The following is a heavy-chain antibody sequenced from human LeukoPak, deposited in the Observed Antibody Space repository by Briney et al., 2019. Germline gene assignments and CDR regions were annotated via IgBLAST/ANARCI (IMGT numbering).Heavy chain of an antibody. Sequence: GGSLRLSCAGSGFTFSTYSIKWVRQAPGKGLEWVSHIGGSGSFIYYADSVRGRFTISRDNAKNSVFLQMNSLRDEDTGVYFCARDRDHRGNSVFYYYMDVWGKGTTVTVSS. J-gene: IGHJ6*03. CDR1: GFTFSTYS. D-gene: IGHD4-23*01. CDR2: IGGSGSFI. CDR3: ARDRDHRGNSVFYYYMDV. V-gene: IGHV3-48*02.